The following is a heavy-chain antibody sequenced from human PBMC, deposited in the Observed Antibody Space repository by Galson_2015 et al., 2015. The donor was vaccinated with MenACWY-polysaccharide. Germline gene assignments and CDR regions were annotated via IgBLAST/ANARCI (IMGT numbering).Heavy chain of an antibody. V-gene: IGHV3-48*01. CDR1: GFTFSTYS. CDR3: ARDMGYGDSVYWFFDL. J-gene: IGHJ2*01. D-gene: IGHD4-17*01. Sequence: SLRLSCAASGFTFSTYSMNWVRQAPGKGLEWVSYISTLRSTIYYADSVRGRFTISRDNAKNSLYLQMNSLRAEDTAVYYCARDMGYGDSVYWFFDLWGRGTLVTVSS. CDR2: ISTLRSTI.